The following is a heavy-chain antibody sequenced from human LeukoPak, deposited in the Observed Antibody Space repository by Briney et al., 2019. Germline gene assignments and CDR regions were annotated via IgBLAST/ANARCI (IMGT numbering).Heavy chain of an antibody. CDR2: IRGCGANI. V-gene: IGHV3-23*01. CDR1: GFYLPRNA. J-gene: IGHJ4*02. D-gene: IGHD3-22*01. Sequence: GGSLTLSWAVSGFYLPRNAMSWVRQAAGKGLEWVASIRGCGANIYYADSVQGRFTLSRDNAEHLLFLQLNSLTADDTVLYYCVKDANYLHSSGYLIPFDYWGQGTLVTVSS. CDR3: VKDANYLHSSGYLIPFDY.